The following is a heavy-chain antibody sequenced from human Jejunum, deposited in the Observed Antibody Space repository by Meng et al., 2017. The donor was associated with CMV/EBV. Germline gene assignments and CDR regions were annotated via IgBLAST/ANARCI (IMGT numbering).Heavy chain of an antibody. J-gene: IGHJ4*02. CDR3: ARFGIVGSTNHFDY. CDR2: IYYTGSA. V-gene: IGHV4-31*02. CDR1: GSVSSRSYY. Sequence: GSVSSRSYYWSWSRPHPGKGLEWIGSIYYTGSACYNPSLKTRVRISVDTSKNQFSLKVTSVTAADTAVYYCARFGIVGSTNHFDYWGQGTRVTVSS. D-gene: IGHD1-26*01.